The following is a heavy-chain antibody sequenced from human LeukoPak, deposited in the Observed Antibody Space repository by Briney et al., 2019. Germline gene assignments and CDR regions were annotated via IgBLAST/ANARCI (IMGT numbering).Heavy chain of an antibody. CDR2: IYTSGST. J-gene: IGHJ4*02. CDR1: GGSISSYY. CDR3: ARDKSVDFWSGYYTLFDY. Sequence: PSETLSLTCTVSGGSISSYYWSWIRQPAGKGLEWIGRIYTSGSTNYNPSLKSRVTMSVDTSKNQFSLKLSSVTAADTAVYYCARDKSVDFWSGYYTLFDYWGQGTLVTVSS. D-gene: IGHD3-3*01. V-gene: IGHV4-4*07.